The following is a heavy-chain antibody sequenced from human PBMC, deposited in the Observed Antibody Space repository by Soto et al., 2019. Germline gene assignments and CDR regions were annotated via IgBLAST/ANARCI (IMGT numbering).Heavy chain of an antibody. CDR3: ARRYDPYYFDY. CDR2: NYGSDGK. D-gene: IGHD5-12*01. J-gene: IGHJ4*02. Sequence: QITLKESGPTLVKPTQTLTLTCTFSGFSLTTNAVAVAWIRQPPGKALEWLAINYGSDGKFYSPSLRSRLTIPKDTSTNQVVLTMTNMDPVDTATYYCARRYDPYYFDYWGQGTLVTVSS. CDR1: GFSLTTNAVA. V-gene: IGHV2-5*01.